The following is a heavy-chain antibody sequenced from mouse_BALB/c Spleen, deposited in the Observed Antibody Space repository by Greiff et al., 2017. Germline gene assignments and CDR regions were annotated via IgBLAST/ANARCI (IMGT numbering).Heavy chain of an antibody. V-gene: IGHV1-14*01. J-gene: IGHJ1*01. Sequence: VQLKESGPELVKPGASVKMSCKASGYTFTSYVMHWVKQKPGQGLEWIGYINPYNDGTKYNEKFKGKATLTSDKSSSTAYMELSSLTSEDSAVYYCAKADTMITTGLWYFDVWGAGTTVTVSS. D-gene: IGHD2-4*01. CDR1: GYTFTSYV. CDR3: AKADTMITTGLWYFDV. CDR2: INPYNDGT.